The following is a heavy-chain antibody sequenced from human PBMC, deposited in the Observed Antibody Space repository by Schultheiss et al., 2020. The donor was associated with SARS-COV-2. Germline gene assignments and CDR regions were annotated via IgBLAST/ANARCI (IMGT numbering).Heavy chain of an antibody. CDR1: GFTFDDYG. J-gene: IGHJ4*02. V-gene: IGHV3-9*01. Sequence: SLKISCAASGFTFDDYGMSWVRQAPGKGLEWVSGISWNSGSIGYADSVKGRFTISRDNSKNTLYLQMNSLRAEDTAVYYCAKSTTVTTLFDYWGQGTLVTVSS. CDR2: ISWNSGSI. CDR3: AKSTTVTTLFDY. D-gene: IGHD4-17*01.